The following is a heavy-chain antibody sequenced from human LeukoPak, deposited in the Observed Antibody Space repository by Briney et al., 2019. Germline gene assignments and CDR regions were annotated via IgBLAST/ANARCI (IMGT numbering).Heavy chain of an antibody. J-gene: IGHJ5*02. Sequence: SGPALVKPTQTLTLTCTLSGFSLSTSGMCVGWIRRPPGKALEWLARIDWDGDKHYSTSLKTRLTISKDTSKNQVVLTMTNIDPVDTGTYYCARIVAAAGNGFDPWAREPWSPSPQ. CDR3: ARIVAAAGNGFDP. CDR1: GFSLSTSGMC. V-gene: IGHV2-70*11. D-gene: IGHD6-13*01. CDR2: IDWDGDK.